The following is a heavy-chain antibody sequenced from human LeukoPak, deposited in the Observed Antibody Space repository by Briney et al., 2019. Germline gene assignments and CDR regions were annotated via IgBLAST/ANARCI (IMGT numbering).Heavy chain of an antibody. D-gene: IGHD3-16*01. CDR2: ISYDGSNK. Sequence: GSLRLSCAASGFTFSSYGMHWVRQAPGKGLEWVAVISYDGSNKYYADSVKGRFTISRDNSKNTLYPQMNSLRAEDTAVYFCARGGGLDVWGQGATVTVSS. V-gene: IGHV3-30*03. J-gene: IGHJ6*02. CDR1: GFTFSSYG. CDR3: ARGGGLDV.